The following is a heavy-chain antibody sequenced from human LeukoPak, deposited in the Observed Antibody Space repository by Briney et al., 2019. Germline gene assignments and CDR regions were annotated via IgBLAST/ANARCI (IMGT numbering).Heavy chain of an antibody. D-gene: IGHD2-2*01. CDR1: GFSFSSYV. J-gene: IGHJ3*02. V-gene: IGHV3-23*01. Sequence: GGSLRLSCAASGFSFSSYVMSWVRQAPGRGLEWVSAISGSGGSTHFADSVKGRFTISRDNSKNTLYLQMNSLSAEDTAIYYCARGLGSSTSRHTFDIWGQGTMVTVSS. CDR2: ISGSGGST. CDR3: ARGLGSSTSRHTFDI.